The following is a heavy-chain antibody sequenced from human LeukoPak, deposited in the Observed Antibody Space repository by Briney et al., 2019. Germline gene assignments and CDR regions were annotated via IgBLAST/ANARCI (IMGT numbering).Heavy chain of an antibody. Sequence: GGSLRLSCAGSGFTFGRYWMSWVRQAPGKGLEWVASINQGGSRLHYLDSVTGRFIISRDDAQNSLFLQMTRLRIDDTAVYYCARLKDDVTKLDYWGQGTLVSVSS. CDR2: INQGGSRL. CDR3: ARLKDDVTKLDY. V-gene: IGHV3-7*01. CDR1: GFTFGRYW. D-gene: IGHD2-8*01. J-gene: IGHJ4*02.